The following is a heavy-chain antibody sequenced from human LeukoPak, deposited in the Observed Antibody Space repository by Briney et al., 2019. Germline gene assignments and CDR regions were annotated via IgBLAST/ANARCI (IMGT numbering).Heavy chain of an antibody. Sequence: GGSLRLSCAASGFTVSSNYMSWVRQAPGKGLEWVSVIYSGGSTYYADSVKGRFTISRDNSKNTLYLQMNSLRAEDTAVYYCARDEVDKGMATIFFDYWGQGTLVTVSS. D-gene: IGHD5-24*01. J-gene: IGHJ4*02. V-gene: IGHV3-66*01. CDR2: IYSGGST. CDR1: GFTVSSNY. CDR3: ARDEVDKGMATIFFDY.